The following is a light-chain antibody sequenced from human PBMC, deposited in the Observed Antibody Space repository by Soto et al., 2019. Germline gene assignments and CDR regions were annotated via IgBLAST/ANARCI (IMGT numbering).Light chain of an antibody. J-gene: IGKJ2*01. Sequence: IQMTQSPSSLSASVGDRVTLTCQASHDIRDYLNWYQQKPGKPPNLLIYAASSLQSGVSSRFSGSGSGTDFTLTISSLQPEDSATYYCQQSYSLPYTFGQGTKVDIK. V-gene: IGKV1-39*01. CDR1: HDIRDY. CDR2: AAS. CDR3: QQSYSLPYT.